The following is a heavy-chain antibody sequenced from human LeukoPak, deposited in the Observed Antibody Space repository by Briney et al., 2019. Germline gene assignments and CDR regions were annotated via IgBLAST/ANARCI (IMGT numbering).Heavy chain of an antibody. CDR1: GYTFTSYD. CDR3: ARDWEYSSPAEDY. D-gene: IGHD5-18*01. V-gene: IGHV1-8*01. CDR2: MNPNSGNT. Sequence: ASVKVSCKASGYTFTSYDINWVRQATGQGLEWMGWMNPNSGNTGYAQKFQGRVTMTTDTSTSTVYMELRSLRSDDTAVYYCARDWEYSSPAEDYWGQGTLVTVP. J-gene: IGHJ4*02.